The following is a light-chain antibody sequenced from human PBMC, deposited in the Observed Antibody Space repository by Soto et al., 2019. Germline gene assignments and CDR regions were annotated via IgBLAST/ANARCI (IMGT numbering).Light chain of an antibody. Sequence: DIQMTQSPSTLSASVGDRVTITCRASQSISNWLAWYQQKPGKAPKLLIYDASSLESGVSFRFSGSGSGTEFTLTISSLQPDDFTTYYCQHSNSYSEPFGQGTKAAIK. V-gene: IGKV1-5*01. CDR3: QHSNSYSEP. CDR2: DAS. CDR1: QSISNW. J-gene: IGKJ1*01.